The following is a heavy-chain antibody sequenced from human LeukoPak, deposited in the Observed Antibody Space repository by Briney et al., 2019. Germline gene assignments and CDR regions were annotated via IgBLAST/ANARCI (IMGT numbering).Heavy chain of an antibody. CDR3: ARGRGAYGDRRGIDY. Sequence: KPSETLSPTCAVYGGSFSGYYRSWIRQPPGKGLEWIGETNHSGSTNYNPSLKSRVTISVDTSKNQFSLKLSSVTAADTAVYYCARGRGAYGDRRGIDYWGQGTLVTVSS. D-gene: IGHD4-17*01. J-gene: IGHJ4*02. V-gene: IGHV4-34*01. CDR2: TNHSGST. CDR1: GGSFSGYY.